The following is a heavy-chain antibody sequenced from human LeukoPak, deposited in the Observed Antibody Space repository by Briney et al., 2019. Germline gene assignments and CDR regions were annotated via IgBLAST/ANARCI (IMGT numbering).Heavy chain of an antibody. J-gene: IGHJ4*02. V-gene: IGHV3-7*05. D-gene: IGHD5-18*01. CDR3: ARGKQVWDC. CDR1: GFTFSSYG. Sequence: GGSLRLSCAASGFTFSSYGMSWVRQAPGKGLEWVANIKQDGSEKYYVDSVRGRFTISRDNAKNSVNLQMNSLRAEDTAVYYCARGKQVWDCWGQGTLVTVSS. CDR2: IKQDGSEK.